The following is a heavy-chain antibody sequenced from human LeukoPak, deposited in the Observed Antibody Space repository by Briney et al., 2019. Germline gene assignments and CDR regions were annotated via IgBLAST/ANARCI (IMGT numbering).Heavy chain of an antibody. CDR3: ARGLYGRYYYGSGSYPRFDY. CDR1: GGSFSGYY. Sequence: SETLSLTCAVYGGSFSGYYWSWIRQPPGKGLEWIGEINHSGSTNCNPSLKSRVTISVDTSKNQSSLKLSSVTAADTAVYYCARGLYGRYYYGSGSYPRFDYWGQGTLVTVSS. D-gene: IGHD3-10*01. CDR2: INHSGST. V-gene: IGHV4-34*01. J-gene: IGHJ4*02.